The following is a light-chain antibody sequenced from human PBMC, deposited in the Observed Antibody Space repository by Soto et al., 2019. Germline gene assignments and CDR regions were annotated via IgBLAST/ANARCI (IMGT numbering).Light chain of an antibody. Sequence: VFTQSPATLSLSPGARATLSCRASQSVSSYLAWYQQKHGPAPRLLIYDASNRATGIPARFSGSVSGTDLTLTISSLEPEDGEVDDCQQRSNWPITFGQGTRLEIK. V-gene: IGKV3-11*01. CDR1: QSVSSY. J-gene: IGKJ5*01. CDR2: DAS. CDR3: QQRSNWPIT.